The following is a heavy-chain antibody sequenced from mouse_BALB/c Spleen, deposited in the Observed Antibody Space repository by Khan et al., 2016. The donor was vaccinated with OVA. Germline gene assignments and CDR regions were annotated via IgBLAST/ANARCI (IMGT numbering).Heavy chain of an antibody. CDR3: ARDYWDVFAY. Sequence: VQLKESGAELVKPGASVKLSCTASGFNIKDTYMHWVKQRPEQGLEWIGRIDPANGNTKYDPKFQGKATITADTSSNTAYLQLSSLTSEDTAFYYCARDYWDVFAYWGQGTLVTVSA. J-gene: IGHJ3*01. CDR2: IDPANGNT. V-gene: IGHV14-3*02. CDR1: GFNIKDTY. D-gene: IGHD4-1*01.